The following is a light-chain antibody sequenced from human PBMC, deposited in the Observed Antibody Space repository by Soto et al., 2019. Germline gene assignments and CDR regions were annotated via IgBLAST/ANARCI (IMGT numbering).Light chain of an antibody. CDR3: QQRGDWPPIT. J-gene: IGKJ5*01. CDR1: HSVSTF. V-gene: IGKV3-11*01. Sequence: EIVLTQSPATLSLPPGERAILSCSASHSVSTFLACFQQKPGQPPRLLIYNASNRTTGIPARFSGSGSGTDFTLTISSLEPEDFAVYYCQQRGDWPPITFGQGTRLE. CDR2: NAS.